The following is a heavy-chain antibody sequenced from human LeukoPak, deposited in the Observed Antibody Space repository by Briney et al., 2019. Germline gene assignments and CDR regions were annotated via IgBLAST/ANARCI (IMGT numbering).Heavy chain of an antibody. CDR3: ASRSDYFDY. V-gene: IGHV4-59*01. CDR1: GGSISGSY. CDR2: IYYSGST. D-gene: IGHD3-3*01. J-gene: IGHJ4*02. Sequence: PSETLSLTCTVSGGSISGSYCTWIRQPPGKGLEWIGYIYYSGSTNYNPSLKSRVTMSVDTSKNQFSFSLKLSSVTAADTALYYCASRSDYFDYWGQGTMVTVSS.